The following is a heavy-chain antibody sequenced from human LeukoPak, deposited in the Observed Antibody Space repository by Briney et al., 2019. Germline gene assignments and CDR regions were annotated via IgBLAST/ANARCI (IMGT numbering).Heavy chain of an antibody. CDR2: INSDGSEG. Sequence: GGSLRLSCAVSGFTFSGFWMSWSRQAPGKGLEWVASINSDGSEGYYADVVKGRFTISRDSAKNSLYLQINSLRAEDTAVYCCARSSYSSSSSVWGQGTMVTVSS. CDR3: ARSSYSSSSSV. D-gene: IGHD6-6*01. CDR1: GFTFSGFW. J-gene: IGHJ3*01. V-gene: IGHV3-7*03.